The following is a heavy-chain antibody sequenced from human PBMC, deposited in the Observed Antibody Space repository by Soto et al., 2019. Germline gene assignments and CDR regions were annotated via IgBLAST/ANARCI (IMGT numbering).Heavy chain of an antibody. D-gene: IGHD2-21*02. Sequence: SVKVSCKASGGTFGSYAISWVRQAPGQGLEWMGGIIPIFGTANYAQKFQGRVTITADESTSTAYMELSSLRSEDTAVYYCARTPYCGGDCYYFDYWGQGTLVTVSS. J-gene: IGHJ4*02. CDR1: GGTFGSYA. CDR2: IIPIFGTA. V-gene: IGHV1-69*13. CDR3: ARTPYCGGDCYYFDY.